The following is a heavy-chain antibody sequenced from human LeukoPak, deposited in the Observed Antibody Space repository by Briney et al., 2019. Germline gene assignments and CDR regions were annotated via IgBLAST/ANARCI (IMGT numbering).Heavy chain of an antibody. CDR1: GLTVSSYG. Sequence: PGESLRLSCGASGLTVSSYGMSWVRQAPGKGLEWVSTIIGSAVNTCYADSVKGRFTISRDNSKNTLYLQMSSLRAEDTAVYYCTKGTIWLPFDYWGQGTLVTVSS. D-gene: IGHD5-18*01. J-gene: IGHJ4*02. V-gene: IGHV3-23*01. CDR3: TKGTIWLPFDY. CDR2: IIGSAVNT.